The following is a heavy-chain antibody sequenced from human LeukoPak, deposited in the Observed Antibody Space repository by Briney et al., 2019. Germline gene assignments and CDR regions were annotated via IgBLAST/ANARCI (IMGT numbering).Heavy chain of an antibody. J-gene: IGHJ4*02. V-gene: IGHV4-39*07. CDR3: ARVSTTYYYGSGSYSHFDY. Sequence: PSETLSLTCTVSGGSISSSSYYWGWIRQPPGRGLEWIGSIYYSGSTYYNPSLKSRVTISVDTSKNQFSLKLSSVTAADTAVYYCARVSTTYYYGSGSYSHFDYWGQGTLVTVSS. D-gene: IGHD3-10*01. CDR1: GGSISSSSYY. CDR2: IYYSGST.